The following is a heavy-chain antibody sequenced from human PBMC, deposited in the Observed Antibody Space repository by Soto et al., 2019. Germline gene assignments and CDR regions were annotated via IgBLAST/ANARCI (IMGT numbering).Heavy chain of an antibody. J-gene: IGHJ6*02. D-gene: IGHD5-18*01. Sequence: ASVKVSCKASGYTFTSYGISWVRQAPGQGLEWMGWISAYNGNTNYAQKLQGRVTMTTDTSTSTAYMELRSLRSDDTAVYYCARDMFSGQTAMVPPHYYYGMDVWGQGTTVTVSS. CDR3: ARDMFSGQTAMVPPHYYYGMDV. CDR2: ISAYNGNT. CDR1: GYTFTSYG. V-gene: IGHV1-18*01.